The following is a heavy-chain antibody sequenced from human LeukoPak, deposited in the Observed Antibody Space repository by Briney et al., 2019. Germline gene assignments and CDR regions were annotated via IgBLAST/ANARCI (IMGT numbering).Heavy chain of an antibody. CDR2: INSDGSST. J-gene: IGHJ4*02. CDR3: ARAGGWGYSSSSGYYFDY. Sequence: GGSLRLSCAASGFTFSSYWMHWVRQAPGKGLVWVSRINSDGSSTSYADSVKGRFTISRDNAKNTLYLQMNSLRAEDTAVYYCARAGGWGYSSSSGYYFDYWGQGTLVTVSS. CDR1: GFTFSSYW. D-gene: IGHD6-6*01. V-gene: IGHV3-74*01.